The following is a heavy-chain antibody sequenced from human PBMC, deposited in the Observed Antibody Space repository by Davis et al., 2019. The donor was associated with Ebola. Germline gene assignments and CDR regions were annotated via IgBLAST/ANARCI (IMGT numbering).Heavy chain of an antibody. J-gene: IGHJ4*02. D-gene: IGHD1-26*01. Sequence: ASVKVSCKASGYTFTSYGISWVRQAPGQGLEWMGWISAYNGNTNYAQKLQGRVTMTTDTSTNTAYMDLRSLRSDDTAVYYCARGQSLMDSGSYYVFSLWGQGTLVTVSS. CDR2: ISAYNGNT. V-gene: IGHV1-18*04. CDR1: GYTFTSYG. CDR3: ARGQSLMDSGSYYVFSL.